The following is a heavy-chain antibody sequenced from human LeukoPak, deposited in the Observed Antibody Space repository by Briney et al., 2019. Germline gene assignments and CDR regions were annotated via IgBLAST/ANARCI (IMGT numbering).Heavy chain of an antibody. CDR2: IGTAGDT. D-gene: IGHD3-22*01. CDR3: ARIDSHDAFDI. J-gene: IGHJ3*02. CDR1: GFTFRSYD. V-gene: IGHV3-13*01. Sequence: GGSLRLSCAASGFTFRSYDMHWVRHATGIGLEWVSAIGTAGDTYYPGSVKGRFTISRENAKNSLYIQMNSLRAGDTAVYYCARIDSHDAFDIWGQGTMVTVSS.